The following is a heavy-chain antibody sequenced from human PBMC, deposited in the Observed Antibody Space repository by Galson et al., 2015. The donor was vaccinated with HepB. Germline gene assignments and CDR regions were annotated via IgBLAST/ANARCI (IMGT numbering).Heavy chain of an antibody. Sequence: SLRLSCAASGFTFSSYRMSWVRQAPGKGLEWVANINQDGSKKYYVDSVKGRFTIARDDAKNSLYLQMNSLRAEDTAIYYCARAVGDYEAHWGQGTLVTVSS. CDR3: ARAVGDYEAH. D-gene: IGHD4-17*01. CDR2: INQDGSKK. J-gene: IGHJ4*02. V-gene: IGHV3-7*01. CDR1: GFTFSSYR.